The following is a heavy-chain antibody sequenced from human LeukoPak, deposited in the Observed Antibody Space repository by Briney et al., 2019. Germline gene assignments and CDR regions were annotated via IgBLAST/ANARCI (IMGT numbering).Heavy chain of an antibody. Sequence: GGSLRLSCAASXXXXSGSAMPWVXQXXXXXXXWVGRIRSKANSYATAYAASVKGRFTISRDDSKNTAYLQMNSLKTEDTAVYYCTRLSTPIDYWGQGTLVTVSS. J-gene: IGHJ4*02. CDR1: XXXXSGSA. V-gene: IGHV3-73*01. CDR2: IRSKANSYAT. D-gene: IGHD2-2*01. CDR3: TRLSTPIDY.